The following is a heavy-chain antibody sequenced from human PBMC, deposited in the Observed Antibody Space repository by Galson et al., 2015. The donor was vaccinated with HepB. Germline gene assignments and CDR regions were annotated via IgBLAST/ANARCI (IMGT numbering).Heavy chain of an antibody. D-gene: IGHD6-19*01. V-gene: IGHV3-30*18. CDR1: GFTFSSYG. Sequence: SLRLSCAASGFTFSSYGMHWVRQAPGQGLEWMAGISYDGSNKYYADSVKGRFTISRDTSKNTPYLQMNSLRAEDTAVYYCAKDLRSMEYSSGWYVGYWGQGTLVTVSS. J-gene: IGHJ4*02. CDR3: AKDLRSMEYSSGWYVGY. CDR2: ISYDGSNK.